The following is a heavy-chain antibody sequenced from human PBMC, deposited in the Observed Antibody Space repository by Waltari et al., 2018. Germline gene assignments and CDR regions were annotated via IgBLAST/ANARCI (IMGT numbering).Heavy chain of an antibody. V-gene: IGHV4-39*01. J-gene: IGHJ4*02. D-gene: IGHD6-19*01. CDR2: ISYSGST. Sequence: QLQLQESGPGLLKPSETLSRTCTVSGGSTRSSPYYWGWIRQPPGKGLEWIGSISYSGSTYYTPSFKSRITISVDTSKNQFSLKLSSVIAADTAVYYCARLCLGCPFDYWGQGTLVTVSS. CDR3: ARLCLGCPFDY. CDR1: GGSTRSSPYY.